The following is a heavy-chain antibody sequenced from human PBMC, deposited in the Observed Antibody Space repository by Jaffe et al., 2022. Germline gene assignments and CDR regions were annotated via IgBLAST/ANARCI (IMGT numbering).Heavy chain of an antibody. Sequence: QVQLVQSGAEVKKPGASVKVSCKASGYTFTGYYMHWVRQAPGQGLEWMGWINPNSGGTNYAQKFQGRVTMTRDTSISTAYMELSRLRSDDTAVYYCARDIHSSGWLHYYFDYWGQGTLVTVSS. D-gene: IGHD6-19*01. CDR1: GYTFTGYY. V-gene: IGHV1-2*02. J-gene: IGHJ4*02. CDR2: INPNSGGT. CDR3: ARDIHSSGWLHYYFDY.